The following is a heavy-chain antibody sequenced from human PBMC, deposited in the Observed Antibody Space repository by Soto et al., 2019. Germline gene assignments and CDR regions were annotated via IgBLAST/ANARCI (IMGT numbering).Heavy chain of an antibody. CDR3: VRDSHYAFDI. CDR2: ITTTSSTI. Sequence: GGSLRLSCAASGFMLSTFNMNWVRQAPGKGLEWVSYITTTSSTIYLADSVKGRFAVSRDNAKNSLFLQMNSLRADDTAVYYCVRDSHYAFDIWGQGTMVTVSS. CDR1: GFMLSTFN. J-gene: IGHJ3*02. V-gene: IGHV3-48*01.